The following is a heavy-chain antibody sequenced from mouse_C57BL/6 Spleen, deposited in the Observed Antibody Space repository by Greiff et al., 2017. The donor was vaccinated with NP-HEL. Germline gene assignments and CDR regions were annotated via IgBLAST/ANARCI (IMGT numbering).Heavy chain of an antibody. CDR3: ARHDGSSFSYWYFDV. J-gene: IGHJ1*03. D-gene: IGHD1-1*01. CDR1: GFTFSSYG. V-gene: IGHV5-6*01. CDR2: ISSGGSYT. Sequence: EVKLVESGGDLVKPGGSLKLSCAASGFTFSSYGMSWVRQTPDKRLEGVATISSGGSYTYYPDSVKGRFTISRDNAKNTLYLQMSSLKSEDTAMYYCARHDGSSFSYWYFDVWGTGTTVTVSS.